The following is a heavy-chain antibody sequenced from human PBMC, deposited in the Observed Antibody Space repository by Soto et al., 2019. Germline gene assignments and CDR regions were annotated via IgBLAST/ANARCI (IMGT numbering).Heavy chain of an antibody. D-gene: IGHD2-15*01. J-gene: IGHJ6*02. CDR3: TRDRVVYFPEAYCSYAMDV. CDR2: ISYHGTYQ. Sequence: PGGSLRLSCAASGFTFSAYAMHWVRQAPGKGLEWVAGISYHGTYQHYADSVKGRFTISRDNSENTVYLEMNSLRADDTAVFYCTRDRVVYFPEAYCSYAMDVWGQGTTVTVSS. V-gene: IGHV3-30*03. CDR1: GFTFSAYA.